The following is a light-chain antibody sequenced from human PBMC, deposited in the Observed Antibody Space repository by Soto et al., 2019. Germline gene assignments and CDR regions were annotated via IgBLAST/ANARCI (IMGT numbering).Light chain of an antibody. J-gene: IGKJ1*01. CDR2: DAS. CDR3: QQYNRFSWT. CDR1: HSISTW. Sequence: DIQMTQSPSTLSASIGDRVTITCRASHSISTWLAWYQQKPGRAPKSLIYDASILESGVPSRFSGSGSGTEFTLTISSLQPDDLATYYCQQYNRFSWTFGQGTKVEI. V-gene: IGKV1-5*01.